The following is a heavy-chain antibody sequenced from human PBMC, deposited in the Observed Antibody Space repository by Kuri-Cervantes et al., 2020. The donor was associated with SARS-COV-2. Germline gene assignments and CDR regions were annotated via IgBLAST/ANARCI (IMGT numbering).Heavy chain of an antibody. D-gene: IGHD3-3*01. Sequence: GESLKISCAASGFTFSSYAMHWVRQAPGKGLEWVAVISYDGSNKYYAGSVKGRFTISRDNAKNSLYLQMNSLRAEDTAVYYCARMAEWLPDAFDIWGQGTMVTVSS. J-gene: IGHJ3*02. V-gene: IGHV3-30-3*01. CDR1: GFTFSSYA. CDR3: ARMAEWLPDAFDI. CDR2: ISYDGSNK.